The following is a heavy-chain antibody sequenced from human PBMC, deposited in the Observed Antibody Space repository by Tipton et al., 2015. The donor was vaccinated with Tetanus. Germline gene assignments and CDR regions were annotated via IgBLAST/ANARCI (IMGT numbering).Heavy chain of an antibody. J-gene: IGHJ6*02. D-gene: IGHD1-26*01. V-gene: IGHV3-43*01. CDR1: EFSFSSYW. Sequence: SLRLSCAASEFSFSSYWMHWVRQRPGKALEWVSVITWDDNTFYAASIQGRFTISRDNNKDSLYLQMNDLTAEDTALYFCAKDKELYYYYYGMDVWGQGTAVTVSS. CDR2: ITWDDNT. CDR3: AKDKELYYYYYGMDV.